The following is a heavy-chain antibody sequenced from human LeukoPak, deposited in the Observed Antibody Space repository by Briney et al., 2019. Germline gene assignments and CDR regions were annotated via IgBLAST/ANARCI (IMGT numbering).Heavy chain of an antibody. CDR1: GYTFTGYY. Sequence: GASVKVSCKASGYTFTGYYMHWVRQAPGQGLEWMGWINPNSGGTNYAQKFQGRVTMTRDTSISTAYRELSRLRSDDTAVYYCARGVVRGDYYYYIDVWGKGTTVTISS. D-gene: IGHD3-10*01. CDR2: INPNSGGT. CDR3: ARGVVRGDYYYYIDV. V-gene: IGHV1-2*02. J-gene: IGHJ6*03.